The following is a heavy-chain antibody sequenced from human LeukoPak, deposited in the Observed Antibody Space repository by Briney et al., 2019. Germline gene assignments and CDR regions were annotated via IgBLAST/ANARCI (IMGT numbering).Heavy chain of an antibody. CDR2: IYYSGST. CDR3: ARASVVVVPAAILGVVFDY. V-gene: IGHV4-59*08. J-gene: IGHJ4*02. CDR1: GGSISSYY. Sequence: PSETLSLTCTVSGGSISSYYWSWIRQPPGKGLEWIGYIYYSGSTNYNPSLKSRVTISVDTSKNQFSLKLSSVTAADTAVYYCARASVVVVPAAILGVVFDYWGQGTLVTVSS. D-gene: IGHD2-2*01.